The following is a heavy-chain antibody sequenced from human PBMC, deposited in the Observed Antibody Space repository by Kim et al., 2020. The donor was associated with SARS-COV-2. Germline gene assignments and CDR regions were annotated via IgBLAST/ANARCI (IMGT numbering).Heavy chain of an antibody. CDR2: IYYSGST. CDR3: ARAGRRRITIFGVVGAFDI. D-gene: IGHD3-3*01. J-gene: IGHJ3*02. V-gene: IGHV4-31*03. Sequence: SETLSLTCTDSGGSISSGGYYWSWIRQHPGKGLEWIGYIYYSGSTYYNPSLKSRVTISVDTSKNQFSLKLSSVTAADTAVYYCARAGRRRITIFGVVGAFDIWGQGTMVTVSS. CDR1: GGSISSGGYY.